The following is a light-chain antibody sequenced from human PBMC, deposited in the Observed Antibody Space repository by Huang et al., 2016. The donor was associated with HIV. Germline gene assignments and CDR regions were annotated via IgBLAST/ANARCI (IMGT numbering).Light chain of an antibody. Sequence: EIVLTQSPATLSLSPGERATLSCRASQSVSNYLAWYQQKPDQAPRLLIYDISSRATGIPPRFSGSGSGTDFTLTISSLEPEDFAVYYCQQRYSSWTFGQGTKVEIK. CDR1: QSVSNY. V-gene: IGKV3-11*01. CDR2: DIS. CDR3: QQRYSSWT. J-gene: IGKJ1*01.